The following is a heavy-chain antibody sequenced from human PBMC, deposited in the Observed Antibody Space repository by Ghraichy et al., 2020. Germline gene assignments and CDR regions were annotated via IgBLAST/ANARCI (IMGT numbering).Heavy chain of an antibody. CDR1: GASVSSSSYY. D-gene: IGHD3-16*01. CDR3: ARDLGRDSYYYYGMDV. CDR2: IYYSGST. Sequence: SETLSLTCTVSGASVSSSSYYWSWIRQPPGKGLEWIGYIYYSGSTNYNPSLKSRVTISADTSKNQFSLRLSSVTAADTAVYYCARDLGRDSYYYYGMDVWGQGTTVTVSS. V-gene: IGHV4-61*01. J-gene: IGHJ6*02.